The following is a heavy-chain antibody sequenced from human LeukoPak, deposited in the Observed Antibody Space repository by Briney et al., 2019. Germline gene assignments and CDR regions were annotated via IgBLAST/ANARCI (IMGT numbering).Heavy chain of an antibody. CDR3: ARGRTTGEFDY. J-gene: IGHJ4*02. D-gene: IGHD4-11*01. Sequence: ASVKVSCKASGGTFSSHAISWVRQAPGQGLEWMGVINPIFHTSTYAKKFQGRLTITKDESMSTASMDLSSLISDDTAVYYCARGRTTGEFDYWGQGTLVTVSS. V-gene: IGHV1-69*05. CDR1: GGTFSSHA. CDR2: INPIFHTS.